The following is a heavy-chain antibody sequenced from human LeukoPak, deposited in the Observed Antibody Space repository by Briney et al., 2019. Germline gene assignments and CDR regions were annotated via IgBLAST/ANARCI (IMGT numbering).Heavy chain of an antibody. Sequence: PSETLSLTCTVSGGSVRRGNYYWTWIRQPAGSGLEWIGRIYTSGTTDYNPSLRTRVTISVDASRNQSSLNLSSVTAADTAVYYCARWSGSVTARNYYYYMDVWGEGTTVTVSS. V-gene: IGHV4-61*02. D-gene: IGHD6-6*01. CDR1: GGSVRRGNYY. CDR2: IYTSGTT. CDR3: ARWSGSVTARNYYYYMDV. J-gene: IGHJ6*03.